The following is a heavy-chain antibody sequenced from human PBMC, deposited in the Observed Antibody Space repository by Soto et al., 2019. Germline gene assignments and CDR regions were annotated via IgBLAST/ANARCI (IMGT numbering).Heavy chain of an antibody. V-gene: IGHV4-59*01. CDR3: ARGGTVTTELDYFDY. Sequence: LSLTCTVSGGSISSYYWSWIRQPPGKGLEWIGYIYYSGSTNYNPSLKSRVTISVDTSKNQFSLKLSSVTAADTAVYYCARGGTVTTELDYFDYWGQGTLVTVSS. J-gene: IGHJ4*02. D-gene: IGHD4-17*01. CDR1: GGSISSYY. CDR2: IYYSGST.